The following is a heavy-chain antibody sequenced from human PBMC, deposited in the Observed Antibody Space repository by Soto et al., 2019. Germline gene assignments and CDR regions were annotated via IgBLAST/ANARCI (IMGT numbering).Heavy chain of an antibody. V-gene: IGHV3-23*01. J-gene: IGHJ5*02. CDR3: AKDRNYDSSGDFDG. D-gene: IGHD3-22*01. CDR1: GVTVKIYA. CDR2: ISGSGGST. Sequence: PAWSLRLACAASGVTVKIYAVGWVCQAQGKGLEWVSAISGSGGSTYYADSVKGRFTISRDNSKNTLYLQMNSLRAEDTAVYYYAKDRNYDSSGDFDGWGQGTLVTVSS.